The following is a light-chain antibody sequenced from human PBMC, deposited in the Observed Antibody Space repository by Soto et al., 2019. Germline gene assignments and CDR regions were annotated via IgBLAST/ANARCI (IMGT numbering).Light chain of an antibody. J-gene: IGLJ1*01. Sequence: QSALTQPASVSGSPGQSITISYTGTSSDVGGYNYVSWSQHHPGKAPKLMIYEVSHRPSGVSNRFSGSKSGNTASLTISGLQAEDEADYYCSSYTTTNTYVFGTGTKVTVL. CDR2: EVS. CDR1: SSDVGGYNY. CDR3: SSYTTTNTYV. V-gene: IGLV2-14*01.